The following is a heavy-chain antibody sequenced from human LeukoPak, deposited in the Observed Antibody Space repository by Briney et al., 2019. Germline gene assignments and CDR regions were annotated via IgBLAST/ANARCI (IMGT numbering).Heavy chain of an antibody. CDR1: GFTFSSYA. CDR3: ARETPRRGETRDGYR. D-gene: IGHD5-24*01. CDR2: ISYDGSDK. Sequence: PGRSLRLSCAASGFTFSSYAMHWVRQAPGKGLEWVAVISYDGSDKYYAGSVKGRFTISRDNSRNTLYLQMNSLRPEDTAVYYCARETPRRGETRDGYRWGQGTVVTVSS. J-gene: IGHJ4*02. V-gene: IGHV3-30-3*01.